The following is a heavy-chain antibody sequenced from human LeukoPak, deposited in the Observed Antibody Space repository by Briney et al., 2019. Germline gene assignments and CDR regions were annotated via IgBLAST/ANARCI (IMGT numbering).Heavy chain of an antibody. CDR1: GGSISSGGYY. Sequence: PSETLSLTCTVSGGSISSGGYYWSWIRQPPGKGLEWIGYIYHSGSTYYNPSLKSRVTISVDRSKNQFSLKLSSVTAADTAVYYCAGYYDFWSGSSGLDYWGQGTLVIVSS. CDR3: AGYYDFWSGSSGLDY. D-gene: IGHD3-3*01. CDR2: IYHSGST. J-gene: IGHJ4*02. V-gene: IGHV4-30-2*01.